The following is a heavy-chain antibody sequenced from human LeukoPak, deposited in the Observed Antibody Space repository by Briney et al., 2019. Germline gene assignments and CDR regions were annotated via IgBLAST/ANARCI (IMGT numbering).Heavy chain of an antibody. Sequence: QPGGSLRVSCAASGFTLSSCAMGWVRQAPGKGLEWVSVVNGSGVDTYYADSVQGRFTISRDNSRNTLYLQMNSLRAEDTAVYYCAKVGLITVYDAFHIWGQGTMITVSS. CDR2: VNGSGVDT. D-gene: IGHD4-11*01. CDR1: GFTLSSCA. V-gene: IGHV3-23*01. J-gene: IGHJ3*02. CDR3: AKVGLITVYDAFHI.